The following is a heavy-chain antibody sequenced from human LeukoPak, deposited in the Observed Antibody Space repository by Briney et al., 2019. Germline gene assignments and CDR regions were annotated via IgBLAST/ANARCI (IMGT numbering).Heavy chain of an antibody. Sequence: SETLSLTCIVSGVSISNSSYYWGWIRQPPGKGLEWIGSIYYSGSTYYNPSLKSRVTISVDTSKNQFSLKLSSVTAADTAVYYCARVIRYGYVVNNWFDPWGQGALVTVSS. J-gene: IGHJ5*02. V-gene: IGHV4-39*07. CDR2: IYYSGST. CDR1: GVSISNSSYY. CDR3: ARVIRYGYVVNNWFDP. D-gene: IGHD5-12*01.